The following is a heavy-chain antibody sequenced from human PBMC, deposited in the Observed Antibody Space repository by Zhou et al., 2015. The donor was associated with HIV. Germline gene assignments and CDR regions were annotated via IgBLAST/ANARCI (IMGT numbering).Heavy chain of an antibody. V-gene: IGHV1-69*02. Sequence: QVQLVQSGAEVKKPGSSVKVSCKASGGTFSSYTISWVRQAPGQGLEWMGRIIPILGIANYAQKFQGRVTITADKSTSTAYMELSSLRSEDTAVYYCASQPGELTLPAVPGWFDPWGQGTLVTVSS. CDR1: GGTFSSYT. J-gene: IGHJ5*02. D-gene: IGHD1-26*01. CDR2: IIPILGIA. CDR3: ASQPGELTLPAVPGWFDP.